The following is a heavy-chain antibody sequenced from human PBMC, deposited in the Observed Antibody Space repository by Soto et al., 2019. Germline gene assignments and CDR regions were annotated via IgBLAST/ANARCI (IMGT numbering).Heavy chain of an antibody. CDR1: VYSFTNYW. J-gene: IGHJ6*02. CDR3: ASRGGSSAYRAYFYYDMDV. V-gene: IGHV5-51*01. Sequence: GESLKISCKVSVYSFTNYWIGWVRQMPGKGLEWMGIIYPGDSDTRYSPSFQGQVTISADRSIGTAYLQWSSLKASDTAMYYCASRGGSSAYRAYFYYDMDVWGQGTTVTVSS. CDR2: IYPGDSDT. D-gene: IGHD3-16*01.